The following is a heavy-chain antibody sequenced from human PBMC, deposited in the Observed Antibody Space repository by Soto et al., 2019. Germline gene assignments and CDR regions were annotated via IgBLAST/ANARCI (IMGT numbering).Heavy chain of an antibody. D-gene: IGHD7-27*01. V-gene: IGHV1-18*01. J-gene: IGHJ4*02. CDR3: ASALGAQIADH. CDR2: ISAYNGNT. Sequence: QVQLVQSGAEVKKPGASVKVSCKASVYTLTSYGISWVRQAPGQGPEWMGWISAYNGNTTYAQKLQGRVSMTTATPPSTAHRELRHLPAHDTAVYYCASALGAQIADHWGQGTLVTVSS. CDR1: VYTLTSYG.